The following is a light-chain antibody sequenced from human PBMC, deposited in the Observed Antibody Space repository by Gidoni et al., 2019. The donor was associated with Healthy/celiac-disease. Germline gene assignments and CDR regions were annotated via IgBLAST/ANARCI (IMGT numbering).Light chain of an antibody. V-gene: IGKV1-39*01. CDR3: QQRYSTPRLT. J-gene: IGKJ4*02. Sequence: IHMTHSPSSLSASVGDRVPITCRASQSISSYLNWYQQKPGNAPKLLIYAASSLQSGVPSRFSGSGAGTDFTLTISSLQPEDFVTYYCQQRYSTPRLTFGGGTKVEIK. CDR2: AAS. CDR1: QSISSY.